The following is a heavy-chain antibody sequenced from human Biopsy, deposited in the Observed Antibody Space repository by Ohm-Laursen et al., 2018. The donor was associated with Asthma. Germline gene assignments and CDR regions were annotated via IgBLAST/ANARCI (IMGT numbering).Heavy chain of an antibody. Sequence: SLRLSCAAPGFTFSIYSMNWVRQAPGKGLEWVSYISSSSSTIYYADSVKGRFTISRDNAKNSLYLQMNSLRDEDTAVYYCARFKRGYSYGYAGVFDYWGQGTLVTVSS. CDR1: GFTFSIYS. J-gene: IGHJ4*02. CDR2: ISSSSSTI. V-gene: IGHV3-48*02. CDR3: ARFKRGYSYGYAGVFDY. D-gene: IGHD5-18*01.